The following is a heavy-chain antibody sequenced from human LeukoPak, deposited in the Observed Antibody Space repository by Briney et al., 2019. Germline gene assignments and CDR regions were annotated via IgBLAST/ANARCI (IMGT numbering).Heavy chain of an antibody. Sequence: SETLSLTCAVSGGSISSSNWWSWVRQPPGKGLEWIGEIYHSGSTNYSPSLKSRVTISVDTSKNQFSLKLSSVTAADTAVYYCARLLRVGYCSTTTCNWFDPWGQGTLVTVSS. D-gene: IGHD2-2*03. CDR2: IYHSGST. CDR3: ARLLRVGYCSTTTCNWFDP. J-gene: IGHJ5*02. V-gene: IGHV4-4*02. CDR1: GGSISSSNW.